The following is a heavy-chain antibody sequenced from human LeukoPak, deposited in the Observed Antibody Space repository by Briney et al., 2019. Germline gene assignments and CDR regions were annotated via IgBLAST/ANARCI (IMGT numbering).Heavy chain of an antibody. V-gene: IGHV3-23*01. D-gene: IGHD2-15*01. CDR3: AKAYLTDIVVVVAADY. J-gene: IGHJ4*02. CDR2: IHNGGGTT. CDR1: GFTFSSYT. Sequence: PGGSLRLSCTASGFTFSSYTMNWVRQAPGKGLEWVSAIHNGGGTTSYADSVKGRFTISRDNSKNTLFPQMNSLRAEDTAVYYCAKAYLTDIVVVVAADYWGQGTLVTVSS.